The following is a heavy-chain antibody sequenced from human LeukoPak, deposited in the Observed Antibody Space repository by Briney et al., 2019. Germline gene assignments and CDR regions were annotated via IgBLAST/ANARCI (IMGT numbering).Heavy chain of an antibody. D-gene: IGHD3-10*01. CDR1: GYTFTSYY. J-gene: IGHJ4*02. CDR2: INPSGGST. CDR3: ASQQAYYYGSGSSAFDY. V-gene: IGHV1-46*01. Sequence: ASVKVSCKASGYTFTSYYMHWVRQAPGQGLEWMGVINPSGGSTSYAQKFQGRVTMTRDTSTSTVYMELSSLRSEDTAVYYCASQQAYYYGSGSSAFDYWGQGTLVTVSS.